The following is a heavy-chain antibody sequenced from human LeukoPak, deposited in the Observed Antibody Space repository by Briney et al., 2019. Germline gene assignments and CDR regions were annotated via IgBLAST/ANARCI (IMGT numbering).Heavy chain of an antibody. CDR3: ARDHCSGGSCYRDYYYYYMDV. D-gene: IGHD2-15*01. J-gene: IGHJ6*03. Sequence: PSQTLSLTYTVSGGSISSGSYYWSWIRQPAGKGLEWIGRIYTSGSTNYNPSLKRRVTISVDTSKNQFSLKLSSVTAADTAVYYCARDHCSGGSCYRDYYYYYMDVWGKGTTVTVSS. V-gene: IGHV4-61*02. CDR1: GGSISSGSYY. CDR2: IYTSGST.